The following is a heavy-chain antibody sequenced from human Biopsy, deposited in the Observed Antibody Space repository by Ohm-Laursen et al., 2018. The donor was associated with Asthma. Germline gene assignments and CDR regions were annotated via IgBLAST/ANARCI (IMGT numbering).Heavy chain of an antibody. J-gene: IGHJ4*02. CDR1: GFMFRSFG. Sequence: SLRLSCAASGFMFRSFGMHWVRQAPGKGLEWVAVISYDGNHKFYEDSVKGRFTISRDNSKNTLYLQMNSLRTEDTAVYYWAKRRGYSGHDNDYWDRGTLVIVSS. CDR2: ISYDGNHK. CDR3: AKRRGYSGHDNDY. V-gene: IGHV3-30*18. D-gene: IGHD5-12*01.